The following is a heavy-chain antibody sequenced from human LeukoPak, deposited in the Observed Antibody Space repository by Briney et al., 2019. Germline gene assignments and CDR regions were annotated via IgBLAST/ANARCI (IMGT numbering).Heavy chain of an antibody. CDR2: IKRKIDGETR. J-gene: IGHJ4*02. CDR1: GFTFNNAW. V-gene: IGHV3-15*01. CDR3: TAGDTKYDVLKRYYKSQNFDF. Sequence: PGGSLRLSCAASGFTFNNAWMSWVRQAPGKGLEWVARIKRKIDGETRDYAAPVKGRFTISRDDSKDTVVLEMNSLKTEDTAVYYCTAGDTKYDVLKRYYKSQNFDFWGQGTRVTVPS. D-gene: IGHD3-10*01.